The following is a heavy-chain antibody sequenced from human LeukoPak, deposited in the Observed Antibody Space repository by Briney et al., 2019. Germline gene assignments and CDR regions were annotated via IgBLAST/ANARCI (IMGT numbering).Heavy chain of an antibody. CDR1: GYTFSDYD. CDR2: MNPITGST. J-gene: IGHJ5*02. V-gene: IGHV1-8*01. CDR3: AKDTQYYDFWSGYWGVGRWFDP. Sequence: EASVKVSCKASGYTFSDYDINWVRQAAGQGLEWMGWMNPITGSTGYAQKFRGRIIMTRDTSITTAFMELTSLTSDDTAVYYCAKDTQYYDFWSGYWGVGRWFDPWGQGTLVTVSS. D-gene: IGHD3-3*01.